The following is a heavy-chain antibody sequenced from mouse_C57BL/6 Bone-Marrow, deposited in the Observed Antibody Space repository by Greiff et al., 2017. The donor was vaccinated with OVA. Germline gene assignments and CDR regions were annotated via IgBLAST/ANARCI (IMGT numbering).Heavy chain of an antibody. CDR2: IDPSDSYT. CDR1: GYTFTSYW. J-gene: IGHJ2*01. V-gene: IGHV1-50*01. CDR3: ARFCFDY. Sequence: QVQLQQPGAELVKPGASVKLSCKASGYTFTSYWMQWVKQRPGQGLEWIGEIDPSDSYTNYNQKFKGKATLTVDTSSSTAYMQLSGLTSEDSAVYYCARFCFDYWGQGTTLTVSS.